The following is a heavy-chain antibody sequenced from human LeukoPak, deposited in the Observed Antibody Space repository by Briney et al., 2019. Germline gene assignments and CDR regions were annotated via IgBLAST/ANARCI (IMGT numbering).Heavy chain of an antibody. J-gene: IGHJ4*02. D-gene: IGHD2-2*02. CDR2: INSDGSIT. V-gene: IGHV3-74*01. CDR3: ASRDYTSSKY. CDR1: GFAFSRYW. Sequence: GGSLRLSCAASGFAFSRYWMHWVRQAPGKGLVWVSDINSDGSITRYADSVKGRFTISRDNAKNTLYLQMNSLRAEDTAVYYCASRDYTSSKYWGQGTLVTVS.